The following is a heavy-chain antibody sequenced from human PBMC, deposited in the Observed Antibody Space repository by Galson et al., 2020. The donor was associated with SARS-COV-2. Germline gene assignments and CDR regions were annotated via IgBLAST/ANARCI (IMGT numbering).Heavy chain of an antibody. CDR1: GCSISSSSYY. CDR2: IYYSGST. CDR3: ARVCPPRGSYYSCDYFDY. J-gene: IGHJ4*02. V-gene: IGHV4-39*06. D-gene: IGHD1-26*01. Sequence: SETLSLTCTVSGCSISSSSYYWGWIRQPPGKGLEWIGSIYYSGSTYYNPSLKSRVTISVDTSKNQFPLKLSSVTAADTAVYYCARVCPPRGSYYSCDYFDYWGQGTLVTVSS.